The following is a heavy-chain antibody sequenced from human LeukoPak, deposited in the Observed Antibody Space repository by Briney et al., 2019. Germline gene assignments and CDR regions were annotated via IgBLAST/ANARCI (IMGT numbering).Heavy chain of an antibody. CDR2: IYYSGST. CDR3: ARVGVVRYYDSSGYYPYFDY. Sequence: SETLSLTCTVSGGSISSYYWSWIRQPPGKGLEWIGYIYYSGSTNYNPSLKSRVTISVDTSKNQFSLKLSSVTAADTAVYYCARVGVVRYYDSSGYYPYFDYWGQGTLVTVSS. J-gene: IGHJ4*02. CDR1: GGSISSYY. D-gene: IGHD3-22*01. V-gene: IGHV4-59*01.